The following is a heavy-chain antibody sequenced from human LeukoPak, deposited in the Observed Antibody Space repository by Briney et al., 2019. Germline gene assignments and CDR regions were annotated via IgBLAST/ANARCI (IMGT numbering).Heavy chain of an antibody. Sequence: GGSLRLSCAASGFTFSSYGMHWVRQAPGKGLEWVAVIWYDGSNKYYADSVKGRFTISRDNSKNTQYLQMNSLRAEDTAVYYCAREGTQLRRYYYGMDVWGQGTTVTVSS. CDR3: AREGTQLRRYYYGMDV. D-gene: IGHD1-14*01. CDR1: GFTFSSYG. J-gene: IGHJ6*02. CDR2: IWYDGSNK. V-gene: IGHV3-33*01.